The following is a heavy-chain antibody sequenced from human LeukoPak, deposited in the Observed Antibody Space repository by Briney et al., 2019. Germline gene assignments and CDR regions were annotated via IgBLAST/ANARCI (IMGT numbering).Heavy chain of an antibody. CDR2: INRDGSAK. V-gene: IGHV3-7*01. CDR3: MPGGSDSDY. D-gene: IGHD3-16*01. CDR1: RITFSSNC. J-gene: IGHJ4*02. Sequence: GGSLRLSCALSRITFSSNCMNWVRQAPGRGLEWVANINRDGSAKFYVDYVRGRFTISRDNARNSVYLQMDSLRAEDTALYYCMPGGSDSDYWGQGTLVTVSS.